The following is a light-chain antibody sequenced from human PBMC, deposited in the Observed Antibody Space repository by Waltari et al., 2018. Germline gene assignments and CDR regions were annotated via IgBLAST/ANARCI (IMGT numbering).Light chain of an antibody. CDR1: SSATGGYIY. CDR3: SSFTSSTTGI. J-gene: IGLJ2*01. V-gene: IGLV2-14*03. Sequence: SALTQPDSVSGSPGQSITISCSGISSATGGYIYVSWYQQHPGEAPKVIIYDVTNRPSGVSNRFSGSKSGSSASLIISGLQPEDEAVYYCSSFTSSTTGIFGGGTKLTVL. CDR2: DVT.